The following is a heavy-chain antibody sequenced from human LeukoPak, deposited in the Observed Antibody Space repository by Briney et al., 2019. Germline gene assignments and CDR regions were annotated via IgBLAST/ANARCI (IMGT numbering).Heavy chain of an antibody. V-gene: IGHV3-30*02. J-gene: IGHJ3*02. Sequence: PGGSLRLSCAASGFTFSDNYMSWIRQAPGKGLEWVAFIRYDGTNKYYADSVKGRFTISRDNAKNTLYLQMNSLRAEDTAVYYCARRGAATDSLDIWGQGTMVTVSS. CDR1: GFTFSDNY. D-gene: IGHD1-26*01. CDR3: ARRGAATDSLDI. CDR2: IRYDGTNK.